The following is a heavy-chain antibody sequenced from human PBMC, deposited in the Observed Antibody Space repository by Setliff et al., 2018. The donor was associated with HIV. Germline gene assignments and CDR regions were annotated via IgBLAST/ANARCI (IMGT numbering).Heavy chain of an antibody. CDR3: VREGQATDSFDI. V-gene: IGHV3-48*03. D-gene: IGHD5-12*01. CDR2: ISNSARTI. CDR1: GFTLSHHE. Sequence: PGGSLRLSCVASGFTLSHHEMSWVRQAPGKGLEWVAYISNSARTIYYADSVKGRFTISRDNGKDSLYLQMNSLRADDTALYYCVREGQATDSFDIWGQGTMVTVSS. J-gene: IGHJ3*02.